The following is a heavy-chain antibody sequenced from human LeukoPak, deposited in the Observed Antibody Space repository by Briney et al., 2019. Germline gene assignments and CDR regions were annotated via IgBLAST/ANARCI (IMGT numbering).Heavy chain of an antibody. CDR2: INHSGST. J-gene: IGHJ3*02. V-gene: IGHV4-34*01. CDR3: ARHRGTYRGALDI. D-gene: IGHD3-10*01. Sequence: SETLSLTCAVYGGSFSGYYWSWIRQPPGKGLEWIGEINHSGSTNYNPSLKSRVTISVDTSKNQFSLKLSSVTAADTAVYYCARHRGTYRGALDIWGQGTMVTVSS. CDR1: GGSFSGYY.